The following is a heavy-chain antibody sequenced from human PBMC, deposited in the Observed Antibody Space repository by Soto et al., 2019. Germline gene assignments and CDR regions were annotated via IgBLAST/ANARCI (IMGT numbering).Heavy chain of an antibody. Sequence: QVQLQESGPGLVKPSQTLSLTCTVSGGSISSGGYYWNWIRQHPGKGLEWIGYIYYSGSTYYNPSLKIRVTISVDTSKNQFSLKLSSVTAADTAVYYCARYAFLRYFDWLSPWGQGTLVTVSS. J-gene: IGHJ5*02. D-gene: IGHD3-9*01. V-gene: IGHV4-31*03. CDR3: ARYAFLRYFDWLSP. CDR1: GGSISSGGYY. CDR2: IYYSGST.